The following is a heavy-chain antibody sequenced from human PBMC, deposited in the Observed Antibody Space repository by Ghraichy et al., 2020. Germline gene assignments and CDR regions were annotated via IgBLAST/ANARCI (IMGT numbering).Heavy chain of an antibody. Sequence: GGSLRLSCAASGFTFSSYGMHWVRQAPGKGLEWVAFIRYDGSNKYYADSVKGRFTISRDNSKNTLYLQMNSLRAEDMAVYYCAKAYYYGSGSYYYFDYWGQGTLVTVSS. V-gene: IGHV3-30*02. CDR1: GFTFSSYG. J-gene: IGHJ4*02. CDR3: AKAYYYGSGSYYYFDY. CDR2: IRYDGSNK. D-gene: IGHD3-10*01.